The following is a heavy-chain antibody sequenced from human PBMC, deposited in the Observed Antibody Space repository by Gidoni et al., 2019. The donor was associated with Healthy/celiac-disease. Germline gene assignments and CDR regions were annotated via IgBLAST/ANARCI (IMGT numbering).Heavy chain of an antibody. CDR1: GFTF. J-gene: IGHJ4*02. CDR2: ISYDGSNK. CDR3: ARGRGSYFFDY. D-gene: IGHD1-26*01. Sequence: QVQLVESGGGVVQPGRSLRLSCAASGFTFKGLEWVSVISYDGSNKYYADSVKGRFTISRDNSKNTLYLQMNSLRAEDTAVYYCARGRGSYFFDYWGQGTLVTVSS. V-gene: IGHV3-30*01.